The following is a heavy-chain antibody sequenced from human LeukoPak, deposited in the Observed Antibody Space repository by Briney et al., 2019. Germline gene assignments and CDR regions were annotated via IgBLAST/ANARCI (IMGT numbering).Heavy chain of an antibody. CDR1: GFTFSSYG. D-gene: IGHD2-2*01. Sequence: PGGALRLSCAVSGFTFSSYGMHWVRQAPGKGLEWVAVIWYDGSNKYYADSVKGRFTISRDNSKNTLYLQMNSLRAEDTAVYYCARDAYCSSTSCYEIDYWGQGTLVTVSS. CDR3: ARDAYCSSTSCYEIDY. V-gene: IGHV3-33*01. J-gene: IGHJ4*02. CDR2: IWYDGSNK.